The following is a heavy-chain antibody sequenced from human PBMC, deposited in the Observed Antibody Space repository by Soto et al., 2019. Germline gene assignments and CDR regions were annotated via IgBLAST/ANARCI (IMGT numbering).Heavy chain of an antibody. CDR1: GGSISSSSYY. D-gene: IGHD4-17*01. CDR2: IYYSGTT. Sequence: SETLSLTCTVSGGSISSSSYYWGWIRQPPGKGLEWIGSIYYSGTTYYHPSLRGRVTISVDTSKNQFSLKLSSVTAADTAVYYCARAFSTVDFDYWGQGTLVTVSS. CDR3: ARAFSTVDFDY. V-gene: IGHV4-39*01. J-gene: IGHJ4*02.